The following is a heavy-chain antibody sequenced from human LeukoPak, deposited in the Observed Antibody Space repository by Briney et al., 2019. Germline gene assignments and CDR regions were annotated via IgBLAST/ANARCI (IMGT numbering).Heavy chain of an antibody. D-gene: IGHD6-19*01. V-gene: IGHV4-59*08. CDR3: ARLGSSGWHYYYYGMDV. CDR2: IYYSGST. CDR1: GGSFSGYY. Sequence: ASETLSLTCAVYGGSFSGYYWSWIRQPPGKGLEWIGYIYYSGSTNYNPSLKSRVTISVDTSKNQFSLKLSSVTAADTAVYYCARLGSSGWHYYYYGMDVWGQGTTVTVSS. J-gene: IGHJ6*02.